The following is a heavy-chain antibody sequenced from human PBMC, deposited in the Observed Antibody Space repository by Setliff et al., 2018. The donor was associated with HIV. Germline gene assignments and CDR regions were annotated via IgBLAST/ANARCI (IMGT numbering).Heavy chain of an antibody. CDR3: AKRTSVGSLV. CDR2: ISSTSSYI. CDR1: GFTFSSCS. J-gene: IGHJ4*01. D-gene: IGHD3-10*01. Sequence: GGSLRLSCAASGFTFSSCSMNWVRQAPGKGLEWVSSISSTSSYIYYADSVKGRFTISRDNVKNSLYLEMNSLRAEDTAVYYCAKRTSVGSLVWGQGTLVTVSS. V-gene: IGHV3-21*04.